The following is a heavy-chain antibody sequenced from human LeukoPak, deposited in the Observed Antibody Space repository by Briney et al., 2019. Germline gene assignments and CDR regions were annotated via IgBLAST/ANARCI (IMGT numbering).Heavy chain of an antibody. CDR1: GGSFSGYL. CDR3: ARGPHYYDSSGYLYYFDY. CDR2: INHTGST. Sequence: SETLSLTCAVSGGSFSGYLWSWLRQPPGKGLEWLGEINHTGSTNYNPSLKSRVTISLAPSKNQFSLKLSSVTAADTAVYYCARGPHYYDSSGYLYYFDYWGQGTLVTVSS. J-gene: IGHJ4*02. V-gene: IGHV4-34*01. D-gene: IGHD3-22*01.